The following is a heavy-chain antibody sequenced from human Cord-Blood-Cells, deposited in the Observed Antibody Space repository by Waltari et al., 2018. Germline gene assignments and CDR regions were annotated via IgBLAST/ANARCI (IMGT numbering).Heavy chain of an antibody. J-gene: IGHJ3*02. V-gene: IGHV4-31*03. CDR3: ARVERRGLRFLEWKGAFDI. Sequence: QEQLQESGPGLVKPSQTLSLTCTVSGGSISSGGYYWSWVRQHPGKGLEWIGYIYYSGSPYYNPSIKSRVTISVDTSKNQFSLKLSSGTAADTAVYYCARVERRGLRFLEWKGAFDIWGQGTMVTVSS. D-gene: IGHD3-3*01. CDR2: IYYSGSP. CDR1: GGSISSGGYY.